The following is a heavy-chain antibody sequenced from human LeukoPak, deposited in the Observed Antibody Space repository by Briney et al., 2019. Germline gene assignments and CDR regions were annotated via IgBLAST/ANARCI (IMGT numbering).Heavy chain of an antibody. CDR3: ASLTGLGYCSGGSCYGPDYNWFDP. D-gene: IGHD2-15*01. Sequence: GGSLRLSCAASGCTFSSYSMNWVRQAPGKGLEWVSSISSSSSYIYYADSMEGRFTISRDNAKNSLYLQMNSLRAEDTAVYYCASLTGLGYCSGGSCYGPDYNWFDPWGQGTLVTVSS. V-gene: IGHV3-21*01. CDR1: GCTFSSYS. CDR2: ISSSSSYI. J-gene: IGHJ5*02.